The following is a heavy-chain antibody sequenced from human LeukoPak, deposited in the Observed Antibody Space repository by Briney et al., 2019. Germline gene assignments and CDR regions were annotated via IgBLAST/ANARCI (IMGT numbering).Heavy chain of an antibody. CDR2: IRYDGSDK. Sequence: PGGSLRLSCAASGFTFSSYGMHWVRQAPGEGLEWVAFIRYDGSDKYYADSVKGRFTISRDNSKNTLYLQMNSLRAEDTAVYYCAKGEIAVAEGLFDYWGQGTLVTVSS. V-gene: IGHV3-30*02. CDR3: AKGEIAVAEGLFDY. J-gene: IGHJ4*02. D-gene: IGHD6-19*01. CDR1: GFTFSSYG.